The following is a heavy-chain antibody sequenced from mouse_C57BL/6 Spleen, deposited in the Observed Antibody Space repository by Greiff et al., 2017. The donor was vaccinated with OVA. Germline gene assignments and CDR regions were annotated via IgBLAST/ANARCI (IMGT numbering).Heavy chain of an antibody. Sequence: VQLQQSGPELVKPGASVKISCKASGYAFSSSWMNWVKHRPGKGLEWIGRIYPGDGDTNYNGKFKGKATLTADKSSSTPYIQLSSLTSEDSDVYFCARGGNYDFDYWGQGTTLTVSS. CDR1: GYAFSSSW. V-gene: IGHV1-82*01. CDR2: IYPGDGDT. J-gene: IGHJ2*01. D-gene: IGHD2-1*01. CDR3: ARGGNYDFDY.